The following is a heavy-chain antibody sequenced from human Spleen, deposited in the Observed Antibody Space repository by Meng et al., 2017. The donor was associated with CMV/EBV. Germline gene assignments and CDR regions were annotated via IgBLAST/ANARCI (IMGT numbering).Heavy chain of an antibody. CDR2: IYSGGSST. CDR1: GFTFSSYA. V-gene: IGHV3-23*03. J-gene: IGHJ4*02. Sequence: GESLKISCAASGFTFSSYAMSWVRQAPGKGLEWVSVIYSGGSSTYYADSVKGRFTISRDNSKNTLYLQMNSLRAEDTAVYYCAKDYDFWSGYLDYWGQGTLVTVSS. D-gene: IGHD3-3*01. CDR3: AKDYDFWSGYLDY.